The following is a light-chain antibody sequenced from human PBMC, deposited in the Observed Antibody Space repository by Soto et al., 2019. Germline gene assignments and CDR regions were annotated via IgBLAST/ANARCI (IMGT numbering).Light chain of an antibody. CDR1: QGIRSE. Sequence: AIQMTQSPSSLSASVGDRVTITCRASQGIRSELGWYQQKPGKAPRLLIYSAFSLGSGVPSRFSGSGSGTDFTLTISSLQPEDSATYYCLQNYNYPRTFGQGTKVDIK. CDR2: SAF. V-gene: IGKV1-6*01. J-gene: IGKJ1*01. CDR3: LQNYNYPRT.